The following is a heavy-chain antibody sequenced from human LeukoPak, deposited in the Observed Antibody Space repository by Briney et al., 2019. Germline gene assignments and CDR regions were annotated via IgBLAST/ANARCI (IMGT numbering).Heavy chain of an antibody. CDR2: INPIFGTA. CDR3: ASGVATIGEVFHY. J-gene: IGHJ4*02. Sequence: SVKLSCKASGGTFSSYAISWVRQAPRQGLEWMGGINPIFGTANYAQKFQGRVTITADESTSTAYMELSSLRSEDTAVYYCASGVATIGEVFHYGGQGTLVTVSS. V-gene: IGHV1-69*13. CDR1: GGTFSSYA. D-gene: IGHD5-24*01.